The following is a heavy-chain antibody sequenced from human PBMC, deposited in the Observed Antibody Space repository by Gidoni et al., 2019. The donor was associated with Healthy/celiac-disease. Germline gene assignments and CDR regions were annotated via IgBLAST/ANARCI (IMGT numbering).Heavy chain of an antibody. CDR1: GGAISSGGYY. J-gene: IGHJ4*02. CDR3: ARGGKYYFDY. V-gene: IGHV4-31*03. CDR2: TYYSGST. Sequence: QVPLQESGPGLVKPSQTLSPTSTVSGGAISSGGYYWSWIRQHPGKGLEWIGYTYYSGSTYYNPSLKSRVTISVDTSKNQFSLKLSSVTAADTAVYYCARGGKYYFDYWGQGTLVTVSS.